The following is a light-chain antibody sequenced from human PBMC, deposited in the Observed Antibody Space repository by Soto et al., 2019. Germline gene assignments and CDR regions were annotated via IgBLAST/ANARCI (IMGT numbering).Light chain of an antibody. V-gene: IGKV1-27*01. CDR1: QGISNY. CDR2: AAS. CDR3: QKYNSAPLT. Sequence: DIQITQSPSSLSASLGDRVTITCRASQGISNYLAWYQQKPGKGPTLLIYAASTLQSGIPARFSGSGSGTDFTLTISSLQPEDFAIYYCQKYNSAPLTFGGGTKVEIK. J-gene: IGKJ4*01.